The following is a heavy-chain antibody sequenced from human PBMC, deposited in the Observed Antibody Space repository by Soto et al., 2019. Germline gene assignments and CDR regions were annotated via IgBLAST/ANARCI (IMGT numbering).Heavy chain of an antibody. CDR3: AREVVVGPAGYYYYGMDV. D-gene: IGHD2-2*01. V-gene: IGHV6-1*01. J-gene: IGHJ6*02. CDR1: GDSVSSNSAA. Sequence: SQTLSLTCVISGDSVSSNSAAWNWIRQSPSRGLEWLGRTYYRSKWYNDYAVSVKSRITINPDTSKNQFSLQLNSVTPEDTAVYYCAREVVVGPAGYYYYGMDVWGQGTTVTVSS. CDR2: TYYRSKWYN.